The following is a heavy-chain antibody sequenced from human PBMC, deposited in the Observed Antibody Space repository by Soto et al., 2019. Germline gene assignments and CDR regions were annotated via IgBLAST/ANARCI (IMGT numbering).Heavy chain of an antibody. D-gene: IGHD2-15*01. V-gene: IGHV3-9*01. CDR2: ISWNSGSI. J-gene: IGHJ6*03. Sequence: EVQLVESGGGLVQPGRSLRLSCAASGFTFDDYAMHWVRQAPGKGLEWVSGISWNSGSIGYADSVKGRFTISRDNAKNSLYLQMNSLRAEDTALYYCAKTGTAATYYYYYMDVWGKGTTVTVSS. CDR1: GFTFDDYA. CDR3: AKTGTAATYYYYYMDV.